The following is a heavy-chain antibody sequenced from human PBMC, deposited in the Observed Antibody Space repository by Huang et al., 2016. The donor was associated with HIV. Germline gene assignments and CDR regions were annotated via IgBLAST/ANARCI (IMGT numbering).Heavy chain of an antibody. D-gene: IGHD3-10*01. CDR2: ISQSGRV. Sequence: QVHLQQWGAGLLRPSETLSLTCAVYGGAFSDSYRSWIRQPPGKGLEWIGEISQSGRVKYNPSLKGRLTIALDTSKSQFYLKLISVTAADAAVYYCARSRDYYGTSPDYWGQGTLVTVSS. CDR3: ARSRDYYGTSPDY. J-gene: IGHJ4*02. CDR1: GGAFSDSY. V-gene: IGHV4-34*02.